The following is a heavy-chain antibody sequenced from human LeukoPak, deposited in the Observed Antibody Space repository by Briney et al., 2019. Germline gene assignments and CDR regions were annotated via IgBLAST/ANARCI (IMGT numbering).Heavy chain of an antibody. CDR3: ARYPRSSSSSYFDY. Sequence: PSETLSLTCTVSGGSISSSSYYWGWIRQPPGKGLEWIGSIYYSGSTYYNPSLKSRVTISVDRSKNQFSLKLSSVTAADTAVYYCARYPRSSSSSYFDYWGQGTLVTVSS. V-gene: IGHV4-39*07. D-gene: IGHD6-6*01. CDR1: GGSISSSSYY. J-gene: IGHJ4*02. CDR2: IYYSGST.